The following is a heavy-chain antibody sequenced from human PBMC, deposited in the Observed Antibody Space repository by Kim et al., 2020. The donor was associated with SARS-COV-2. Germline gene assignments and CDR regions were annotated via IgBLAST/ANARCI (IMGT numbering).Heavy chain of an antibody. CDR2: INYSGST. Sequence: SETLSLTCGVYGGSFSDRYWSWIRQPPGKGLEWIGEINYSGSTNYNPSLKSRVTISIDTSKNQFSLKLSSVTAADTAVYYCARWDYWGQGTLVTVSS. J-gene: IGHJ4*02. V-gene: IGHV4-34*01. CDR1: GGSFSDRY. CDR3: ARWDY.